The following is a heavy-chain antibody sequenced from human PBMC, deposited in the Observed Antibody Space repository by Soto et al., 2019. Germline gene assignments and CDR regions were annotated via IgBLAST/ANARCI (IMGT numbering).Heavy chain of an antibody. CDR2: IGGRDGTI. CDR1: GFTFTNFA. V-gene: IGHV3-23*01. D-gene: IGHD6-19*01. CDR3: AREDTSSGSLDY. J-gene: IGHJ4*02. Sequence: LRLSCEASGFTFTNFAMSWVRQAPGKGLEWVSYIGGRDGTILYADSVKGRFTISRDNSRNTDYLQLNYLRAEDTASYYCAREDTSSGSLDYWGQGALVTVSS.